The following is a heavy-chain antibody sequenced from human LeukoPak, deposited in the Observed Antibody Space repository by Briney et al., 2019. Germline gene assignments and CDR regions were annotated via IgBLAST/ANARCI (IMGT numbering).Heavy chain of an antibody. J-gene: IGHJ4*02. CDR1: GFTFSSYG. CDR2: ISYDGSNK. CDR3: AKRIVGPYFYYFDY. Sequence: QPGRSLRLSCAGSGFTFSSYGMHWVRQAPGKGMEWVAVISYDGSNKYYADSVKGRFTISRDNSKNTLYLQMNSLRAADTAVYYWAKRIVGPYFYYFDYWGQGALVTISS. D-gene: IGHD1-26*01. V-gene: IGHV3-30*18.